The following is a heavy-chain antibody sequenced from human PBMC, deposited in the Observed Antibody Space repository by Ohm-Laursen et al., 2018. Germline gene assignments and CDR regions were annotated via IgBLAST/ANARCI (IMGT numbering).Heavy chain of an antibody. V-gene: IGHV3-23*01. CDR2: ISGSGGST. D-gene: IGHD3-22*01. CDR1: GFTFSSYA. CDR3: AKAMYYYDSSGYFPCADY. J-gene: IGHJ4*02. Sequence: SLRLSCTASGFTFSSYAMSWVRQAPGKGLEWVSAISGSGGSTYYADYVKGRFTISRDNSKNTLYLQMNSLRAEDTAVYYCAKAMYYYDSSGYFPCADYWGQGTLVTVSS.